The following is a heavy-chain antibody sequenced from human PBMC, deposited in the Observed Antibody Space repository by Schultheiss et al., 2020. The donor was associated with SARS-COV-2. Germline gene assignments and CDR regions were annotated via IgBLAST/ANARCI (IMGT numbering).Heavy chain of an antibody. J-gene: IGHJ6*02. CDR3: ARTYGDVYGMDV. CDR2: INPNSGGT. CDR1: GYTFTSYY. D-gene: IGHD4-17*01. V-gene: IGHV1-2*04. Sequence: ASVKDSCKASGYTFTSYYMHWVRQAPGQGLEWMGWINPNSGGTNYAQKFQGWVTMTRDTSISTAYMELSRLRSDDTAVYYCARTYGDVYGMDVWGQGTTVTVSS.